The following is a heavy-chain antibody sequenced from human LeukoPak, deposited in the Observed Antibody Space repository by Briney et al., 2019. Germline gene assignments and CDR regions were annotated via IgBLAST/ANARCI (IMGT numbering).Heavy chain of an antibody. Sequence: GGSQRLSCAANGFTFSSYEMNWVRQAPGKGPEWLSYISSSGSTIYYADSVKGRFTISRDKAKNSLYLQMNSLRAEDTAVYYCARGVRDPYYYYGMDVWGKGTTVTVSS. CDR3: ARGVRDPYYYYGMDV. V-gene: IGHV3-48*03. CDR1: GFTFSSYE. CDR2: ISSSGSTI. J-gene: IGHJ6*04. D-gene: IGHD3-10*01.